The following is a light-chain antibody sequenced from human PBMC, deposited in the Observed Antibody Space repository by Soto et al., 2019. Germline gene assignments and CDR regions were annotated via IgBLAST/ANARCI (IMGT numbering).Light chain of an antibody. V-gene: IGLV2-8*01. Sequence: QSVLTQPPSASGAPGQSVTISCTGTSSDVGGYNFVSWYQQHPGNAPKFMIYDVSQRPSGVPGRSSGYTSGTAASLTVSGLQAEDAADYYCSSDAGGIKWVFGGGTKLTVL. CDR1: SSDVGGYNF. CDR2: DVS. J-gene: IGLJ3*02. CDR3: SSDAGGIKWV.